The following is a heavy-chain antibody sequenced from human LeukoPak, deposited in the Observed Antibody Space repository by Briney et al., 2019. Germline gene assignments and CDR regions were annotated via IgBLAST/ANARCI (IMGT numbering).Heavy chain of an antibody. J-gene: IGHJ4*02. V-gene: IGHV3-23*01. CDR2: ISGSGAGT. CDR1: GFPFSGYG. CDR3: AKGADYFDY. Sequence: GGVLRLSCSASGFPFSGYGITWVRQAPGKGLEWVSSISGSGAGTYYADSGKGRFSISRDNSKQMLHLQMNSLRAEDTAVYYCAKGADYFDYWGQGALVTVSS.